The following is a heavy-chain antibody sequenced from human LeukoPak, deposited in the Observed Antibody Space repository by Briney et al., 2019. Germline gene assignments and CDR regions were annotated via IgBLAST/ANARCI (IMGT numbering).Heavy chain of an antibody. CDR1: GGTFSSYA. CDR2: IIPIFGTA. D-gene: IGHD2-2*02. CDR3: ARAPPYCSSTSCYTDFDY. Sequence: ASVKVSCKASGGTFSSYAISWVRQAPGQGLEWMGRIIPIFGTANYAQKFQGRVTMTRDTSTSTVYMELSSLRSEDTAVYYSARAPPYCSSTSCYTDFDYWGQGTLVTVSS. V-gene: IGHV1-69*05. J-gene: IGHJ4*02.